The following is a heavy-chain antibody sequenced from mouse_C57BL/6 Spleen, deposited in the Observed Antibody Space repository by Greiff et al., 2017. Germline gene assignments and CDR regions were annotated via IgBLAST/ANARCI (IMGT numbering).Heavy chain of an antibody. J-gene: IGHJ2*01. CDR2: IDPETGGT. V-gene: IGHV1-15*01. CDR1: GYTFTDYE. D-gene: IGHD2-5*01. Sequence: QVPLQQSGAELVRPGASVTLSCKASGYTFTDYEMHWVKQTPVHGLEWIGAIDPETGGTAYNQKFKGKAILTADKSSSTAYMELRSLTSEDSAVYYCTRTGAYYSKFDYWGQGTTLTVSS. CDR3: TRTGAYYSKFDY.